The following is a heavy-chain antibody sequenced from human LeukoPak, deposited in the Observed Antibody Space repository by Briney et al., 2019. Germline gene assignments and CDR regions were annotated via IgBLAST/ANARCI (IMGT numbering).Heavy chain of an antibody. V-gene: IGHV1-2*02. CDR1: GGTFSSYA. J-gene: IGHJ5*02. CDR2: INPNSGGT. D-gene: IGHD1-1*01. Sequence: GASVKVSCKASGGTFSSYAISWVRQAPGQGLEWMGWINPNSGGTNYAQKFQGRVTMTRDTSISTAYMELSRLRSDDTAVYYCARRIQLEGWFDPWGQGTLVTVSS. CDR3: ARRIQLEGWFDP.